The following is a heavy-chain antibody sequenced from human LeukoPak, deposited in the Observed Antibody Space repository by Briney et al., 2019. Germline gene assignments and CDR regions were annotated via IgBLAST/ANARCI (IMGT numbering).Heavy chain of an antibody. Sequence: GGSLRLSCAASGFTFSSYSMNWVRQAPGKGLEWVANINEDGSYKYHADSVKGRLTISRDNSKNTLYLQMNSLRAEDTAVYYCAKDIDDSSGYYYDYWGQGTLVTVSS. D-gene: IGHD3-22*01. CDR3: AKDIDDSSGYYYDY. V-gene: IGHV3-7*03. J-gene: IGHJ4*02. CDR1: GFTFSSYS. CDR2: INEDGSYK.